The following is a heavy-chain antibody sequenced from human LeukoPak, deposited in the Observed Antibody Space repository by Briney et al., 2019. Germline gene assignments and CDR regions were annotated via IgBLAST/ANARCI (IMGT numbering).Heavy chain of an antibody. J-gene: IGHJ4*02. CDR1: GFSFGSYA. CDR2: ISDSGGSS. V-gene: IGHV3-23*01. Sequence: PGGSLRLSCAASGFSFGSYAMSWVRQAPGKGLEWVSAISDSGGSSWYADSVRGRSTISRDNSKNTLYLQMNSLRPEDTAVYYCARERANFDYWGQGTLVTVSS. D-gene: IGHD5-12*01. CDR3: ARERANFDY.